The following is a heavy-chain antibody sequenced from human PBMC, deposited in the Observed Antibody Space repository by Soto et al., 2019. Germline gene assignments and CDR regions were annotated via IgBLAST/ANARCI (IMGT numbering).Heavy chain of an antibody. CDR3: ARGNDYSNHHFDY. D-gene: IGHD4-4*01. CDR2: IGGSGGST. J-gene: IGHJ4*02. CDR1: GFTFSSYA. V-gene: IGHV3-23*01. Sequence: PGGSLRLSCAASGFTFSSYAMSWVRQAPGKGLEWVSAIGGSGGSTYYADSVKGRLTISRDNSKNTLYLQMNSLRAEDTAVYYCARGNDYSNHHFDYWGQGTLVTVSS.